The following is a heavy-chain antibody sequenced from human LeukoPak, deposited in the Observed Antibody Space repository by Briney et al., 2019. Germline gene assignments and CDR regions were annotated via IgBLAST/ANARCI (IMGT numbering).Heavy chain of an antibody. V-gene: IGHV4-59*01. Sequence: SETLSLTCTVSGGSISSYYWSWIRQPPGKGLEWIGYIYYSGSTTYNPSLKSRVTISVDTSKNQFSLKLTSVTAADSAVYYCARTYCGGDCNHDYWGQGTLVTVSS. J-gene: IGHJ4*02. D-gene: IGHD2-21*02. CDR2: IYYSGST. CDR1: GGSISSYY. CDR3: ARTYCGGDCNHDY.